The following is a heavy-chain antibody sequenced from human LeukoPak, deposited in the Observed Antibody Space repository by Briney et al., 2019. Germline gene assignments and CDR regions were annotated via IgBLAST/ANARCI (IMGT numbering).Heavy chain of an antibody. CDR1: GFTFSSYW. CDR3: AGGGFSGFDH. V-gene: IGHV3-74*01. CDR2: IRSDGIST. J-gene: IGHJ4*02. Sequence: GGSLRLSCAVSGFTFSSYWVEWVRQAPGKGLVWVSRIRSDGISTSCADSVKGRFTVSRDNAQNTLYLQMDSQRVDDTAVYYCAGGGFSGFDHWGQGILVTVSS. D-gene: IGHD4-23*01.